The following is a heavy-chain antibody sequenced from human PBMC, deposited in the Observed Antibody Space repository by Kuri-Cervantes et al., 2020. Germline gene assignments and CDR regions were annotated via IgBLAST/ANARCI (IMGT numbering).Heavy chain of an antibody. J-gene: IGHJ4*02. Sequence: GSLRLSCTVSGGSISSGDYYWGWIRQPPGKGLEWIGSIYYSGSTYYNPPLKSRVTISVDTSKNQFSLKLGSVTAADTAVYYCAGCSGSYSQTYIDYWGQGTLVTVSS. CDR1: GGSISSGDYY. D-gene: IGHD3-10*02. V-gene: IGHV4-39*07. CDR3: AGCSGSYSQTYIDY. CDR2: IYYSGST.